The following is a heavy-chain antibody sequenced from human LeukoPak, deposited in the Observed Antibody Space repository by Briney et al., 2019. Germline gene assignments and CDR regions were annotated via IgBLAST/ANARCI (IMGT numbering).Heavy chain of an antibody. D-gene: IGHD2-2*01. CDR1: GFTFSSYA. CDR2: ISGSGGST. CDR3: AKDLLLVPAAKIDY. V-gene: IGHV3-23*01. Sequence: QPGGSLRLSCAASGFTFSSYAMSWVRQAPGQGLEWVSAISGSGGSTYYADSVKGRFTISRDNSKNTLYLQMNSLRAEDTAVYYCAKDLLLVPAAKIDYWGQGTLVTVSS. J-gene: IGHJ4*02.